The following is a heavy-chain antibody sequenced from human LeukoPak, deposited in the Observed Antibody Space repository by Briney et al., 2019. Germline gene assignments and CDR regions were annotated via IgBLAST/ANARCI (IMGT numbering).Heavy chain of an antibody. CDR2: ISSSSSYI. J-gene: IGHJ6*02. CDR3: ARGSDQGRSGMDV. V-gene: IGHV3-21*01. D-gene: IGHD1-26*01. Sequence: KLGGSLRLSCAASGFTFSSYSMNWVRQAPGKGLEWVSSISSSSSYIYYADSVKGRFTISRDNAKNSLYLQMNSLRAEDTAVYYCARGSDQGRSGMDVWGQGTTVTVSS. CDR1: GFTFSSYS.